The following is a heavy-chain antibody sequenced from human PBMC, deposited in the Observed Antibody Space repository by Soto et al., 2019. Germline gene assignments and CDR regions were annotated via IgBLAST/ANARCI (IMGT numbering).Heavy chain of an antibody. CDR2: IYYSGRT. V-gene: IGHV4-31*03. J-gene: IGHJ4*02. D-gene: IGHD3-9*01. CDR1: GGSLSSGCYY. Sequence: TLSLPCTVSGGSLSSGCYYWSWIRQHPGKGLGWIGYIYYSGRTYYNPSLKSRVTISVDTSKNQFSLKLSSVTAADPSVYYCARGVVEYYDILTGYYGPIACWGQGTLAPVSS. CDR3: ARGVVEYYDILTGYYGPIAC.